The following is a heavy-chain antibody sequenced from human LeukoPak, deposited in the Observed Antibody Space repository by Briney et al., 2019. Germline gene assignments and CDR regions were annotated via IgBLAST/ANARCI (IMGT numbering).Heavy chain of an antibody. CDR3: AREVPYDSSVYYQPFDY. Sequence: AASVKVSCKASGYTFTSYGISWVRQAPGQGLEWMGWISAYNGNTNYAQKLQGRVTMTTDTSTSTAYMELRSLRSDDTAVYYCAREVPYDSSVYYQPFDYWGQGTLVTASS. CDR2: ISAYNGNT. CDR1: GYTFTSYG. V-gene: IGHV1-18*01. J-gene: IGHJ4*02. D-gene: IGHD3-22*01.